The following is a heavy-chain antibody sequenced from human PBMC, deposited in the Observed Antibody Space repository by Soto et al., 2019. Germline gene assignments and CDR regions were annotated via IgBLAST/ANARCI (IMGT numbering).Heavy chain of an antibody. V-gene: IGHV2-5*01. D-gene: IGHD5-12*01. CDR3: AHSDGGYEIIYFDF. Sequence: QITLQESGPTLVKPTQPLTLTCTFSGFSFTTAGVAVGWIRQTPGGALEWLTLIHYNDDRRFSPSLKTRLTITGDTSKNQVVLSLTNVDPGDTATYFCAHSDGGYEIIYFDFWGQGIPVTVSS. CDR1: GFSFTTAGVA. J-gene: IGHJ4*02. CDR2: IHYNDDR.